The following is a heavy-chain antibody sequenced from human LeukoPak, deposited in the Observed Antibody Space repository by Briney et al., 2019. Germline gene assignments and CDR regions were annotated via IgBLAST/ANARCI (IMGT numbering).Heavy chain of an antibody. J-gene: IGHJ4*02. Sequence: PGGSLRLSCAASGFSFSTYAMYWVPQAPGKGVEWVAVISDDGSDKYYADSVKGRFTISRDNSKNTLYLQMSSLRAEDTPVYYCARDSGSGYYDSSGSFFDYWGQGTLVTVSS. D-gene: IGHD3-22*01. CDR2: ISDDGSDK. V-gene: IGHV3-30*15. CDR3: ARDSGSGYYDSSGSFFDY. CDR1: GFSFSTYA.